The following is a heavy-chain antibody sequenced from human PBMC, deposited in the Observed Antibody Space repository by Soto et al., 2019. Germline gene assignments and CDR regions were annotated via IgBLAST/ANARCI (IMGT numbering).Heavy chain of an antibody. D-gene: IGHD6-13*01. Sequence: QVELVESGGGVVQPGRSMRLSCAASGFTFSSYDMHWVRQAPGKGLEWVAVISYDGSKKFYADSVKGRFTISSDNSKNTVSVEMTSLRPEATAVYYCAKDIKISQLVVRLSYALDVWGQGTTVTVSS. V-gene: IGHV3-30*18. CDR3: AKDIKISQLVVRLSYALDV. J-gene: IGHJ6*02. CDR1: GFTFSSYD. CDR2: ISYDGSKK.